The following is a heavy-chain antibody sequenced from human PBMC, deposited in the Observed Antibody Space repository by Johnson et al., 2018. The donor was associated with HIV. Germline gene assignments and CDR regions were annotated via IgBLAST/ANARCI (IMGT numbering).Heavy chain of an antibody. V-gene: IGHV3-20*04. CDR3: ARDWGYDSSGYYYGAFDI. Sequence: VQLVESGGGVVRPGGSLRLSCAASGFTFDDYGMSWVRQAPGKGLAWVSGISGSGGSTYYAESVKGRFTIARDNSKNTLHLQMNSLRAEDTAVYYCARDWGYDSSGYYYGAFDIWGQGTMVTVSS. CDR1: GFTFDDYG. CDR2: ISGSGGST. D-gene: IGHD3-22*01. J-gene: IGHJ3*02.